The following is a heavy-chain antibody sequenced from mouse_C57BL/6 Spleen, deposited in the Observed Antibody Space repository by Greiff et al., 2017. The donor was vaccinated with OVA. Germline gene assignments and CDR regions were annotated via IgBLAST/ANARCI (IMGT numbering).Heavy chain of an antibody. J-gene: IGHJ2*01. CDR3: ARASYDFNFDY. V-gene: IGHV5-16*01. Sequence: DVQLVESEGGLVQPGSSMKLSCTASGFTFSDYYMAWVRQVPEKGLEWVANINYDGSSTYYLDSLKSRFIISRDNAKNILYLQMSSLKSEDTATYYCARASYDFNFDYWGQGTTLTVSS. D-gene: IGHD2-4*01. CDR2: INYDGSST. CDR1: GFTFSDYY.